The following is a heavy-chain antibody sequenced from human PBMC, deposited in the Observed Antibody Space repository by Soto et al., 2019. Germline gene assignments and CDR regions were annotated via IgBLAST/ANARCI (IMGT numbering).Heavy chain of an antibody. CDR1: GGSVNSGNYY. D-gene: IGHD1-1*01. V-gene: IGHV4-34*01. CDR3: ARVERGTATTVVDAFDI. CDR2: MSHSGGT. J-gene: IGHJ3*02. Sequence: QVQLQQWGAGLLKPSETLSLTCAVYGGSVNSGNYYWSWIRQPPGKGLEWIGEMSHSGGTHFNPSLKSRGTISVDTSKTQFSLKMSSVTAADTALYYCARVERGTATTVVDAFDIWGPGTLVTVSS.